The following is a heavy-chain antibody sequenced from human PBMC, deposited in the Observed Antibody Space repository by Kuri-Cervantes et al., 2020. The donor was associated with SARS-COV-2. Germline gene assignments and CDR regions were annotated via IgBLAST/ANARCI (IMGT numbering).Heavy chain of an antibody. CDR2: ISGSGSST. CDR3: AKARGVTATFHFYYYGMDV. J-gene: IGHJ6*02. Sequence: GESLKISCAASGFTFSSYAMSWVRQAPGKGLEWVSAISGSGSSTYYADAVQGRFTISRDNPKNTLYLQMNGLRADDTAVYYCAKARGVTATFHFYYYGMDVWGQGTTVTVSS. D-gene: IGHD2-21*02. CDR1: GFTFSSYA. V-gene: IGHV3-23*01.